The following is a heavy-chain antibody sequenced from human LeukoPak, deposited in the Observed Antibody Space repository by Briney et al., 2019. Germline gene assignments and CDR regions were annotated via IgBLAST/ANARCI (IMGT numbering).Heavy chain of an antibody. V-gene: IGHV5-51*01. CDR1: GYSFTSYW. J-gene: IGHJ4*02. D-gene: IGHD2-2*01. CDR2: IYPGDSDT. Sequence: GESLKISCKGSGYSFTSYWIGWVRQMPGKGVEWMGIIYPGDSDTRYSPSFQGQVTISADKSISTAYLQWSSLKASDTAMYYCARHNCVSICPASYWGQGTLVTVSS. CDR3: ARHNCVSICPASY.